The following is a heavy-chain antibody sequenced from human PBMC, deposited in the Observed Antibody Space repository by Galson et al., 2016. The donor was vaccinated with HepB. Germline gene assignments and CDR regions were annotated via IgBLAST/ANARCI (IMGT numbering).Heavy chain of an antibody. CDR2: ISYDGSTK. J-gene: IGHJ4*02. CDR1: GFTFSSYG. CDR3: ARRHEYCPPVGCSVDY. D-gene: IGHD2/OR15-2a*01. V-gene: IGHV3-30*03. Sequence: SLRLSCAASGFTFSSYGMHWVRQAPGKGLEWVAVISYDGSTKYYADSAKGRFTISRDNSKNTLNLQMNSLRAEDTAVYYCARRHEYCPPVGCSVDYWGQGTLVSVSS.